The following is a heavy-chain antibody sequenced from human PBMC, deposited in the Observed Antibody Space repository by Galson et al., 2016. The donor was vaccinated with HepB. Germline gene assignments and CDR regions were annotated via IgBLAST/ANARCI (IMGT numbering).Heavy chain of an antibody. CDR3: ARDAGGDSAWYYFDS. CDR2: IKQDGSQI. V-gene: IGHV3-7*03. CDR1: GFTIGPYW. J-gene: IGHJ4*02. Sequence: SLRLSCAASGFTIGPYWMSWVRQAPGQGPEWVAHIKQDGSQIYYVDSVRGRFTISRDNAKNLLYLQVNSLRAEDTAVYFCARDAGGDSAWYYFDSWGQGTQVTVSS. D-gene: IGHD6-19*01.